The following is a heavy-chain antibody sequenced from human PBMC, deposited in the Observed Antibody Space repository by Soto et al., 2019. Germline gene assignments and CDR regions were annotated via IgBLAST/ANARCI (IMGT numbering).Heavy chain of an antibody. CDR3: ARLPLVRGVPA. CDR1: GGSITTSGNY. Sequence: GTLSLTCSVSGGSITTSGNYWGWVRQAPEKGLEWIGSAYYVGTINYNPSLKRRVAISVDTSKNQLSLKLTSVTAADTAVYYCARLPLVRGVPAWGQGTLVTVSS. J-gene: IGHJ5*02. V-gene: IGHV4-39*01. CDR2: AYYVGTI. D-gene: IGHD3-10*01.